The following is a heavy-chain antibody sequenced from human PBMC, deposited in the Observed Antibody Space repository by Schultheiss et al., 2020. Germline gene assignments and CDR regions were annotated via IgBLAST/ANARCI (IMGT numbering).Heavy chain of an antibody. CDR2: ISAYNGNT. V-gene: IGHV1-18*04. CDR1: GSRFTSYE. D-gene: IGHD4-23*01. Sequence: ASVKVSCKASGSRFTSYEISWVRQAPGQGLEWMGWISAYNGNTNYAQKLQGRVTMTTDTSTSTAYMELRSLRSDDTAVYYCARGSDYGGNSVPEYFQHWGQGTLVTVSS. CDR3: ARGSDYGGNSVPEYFQH. J-gene: IGHJ1*01.